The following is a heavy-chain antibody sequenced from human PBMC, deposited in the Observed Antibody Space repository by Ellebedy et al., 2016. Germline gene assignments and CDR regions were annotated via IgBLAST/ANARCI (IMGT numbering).Heavy chain of an antibody. V-gene: IGHV4-34*12. CDR3: ARGRGSVHP. J-gene: IGHJ5*02. D-gene: IGHD3-10*01. Sequence: SETLSLTCAVYGGSLSGYYWSWIRQPPGKGLEWIGEIIQSGTMNYSPSLKSRATISVDKSKNQFSLRLSSVTAADTAVYYCARGRGSVHPWGQGTLVTVSS. CDR1: GGSLSGYY. CDR2: IIQSGTM.